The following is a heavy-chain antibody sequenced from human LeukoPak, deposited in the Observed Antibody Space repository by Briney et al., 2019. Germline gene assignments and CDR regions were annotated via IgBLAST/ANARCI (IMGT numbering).Heavy chain of an antibody. CDR3: ARATVRYYYGSGSYVSYYYYYMDV. CDR2: IYYSGST. V-gene: IGHV4-61*10. D-gene: IGHD3-10*01. Sequence: SETLSLTCTVSGGSISSGSYYWSWIRQPAGKGLEWIGYIYYSGSTNYNPSLKSRVTISVDTSKNQFSLKLSSVTAADTAVYYCARATVRYYYGSGSYVSYYYYYMDVWGKGTTVTISS. J-gene: IGHJ6*03. CDR1: GGSISSGSYY.